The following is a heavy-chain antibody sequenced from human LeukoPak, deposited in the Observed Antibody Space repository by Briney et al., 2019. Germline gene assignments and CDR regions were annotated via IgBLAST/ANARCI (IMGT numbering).Heavy chain of an antibody. CDR3: ARDYCSSSTCQDGLFDY. D-gene: IGHD2-2*01. J-gene: IGHJ4*02. CDR1: GYIFTNYG. V-gene: IGHV1-18*01. Sequence: GASVKVSCKPPGYIFTNYGLSWVRQAPGQGLEWMGWINTFNGNTSYAQSFQGRVTMTTDTSTTTAYMELTSLTSDDTAVYYCARDYCSSSTCQDGLFDYWGQGTLVIVSS. CDR2: INTFNGNT.